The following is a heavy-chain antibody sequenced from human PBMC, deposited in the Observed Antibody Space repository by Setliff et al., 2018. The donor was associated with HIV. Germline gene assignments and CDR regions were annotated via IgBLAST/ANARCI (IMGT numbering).Heavy chain of an antibody. CDR1: GGSISSHY. D-gene: IGHD5-18*01. V-gene: IGHV4-59*11. CDR2: IYSSGST. Sequence: PSETLSLTCTVSGGSISSHYWSWIRQPPGKGLEWIGSIYSSGSTNYNPSLKSRVTMSVDTSKNQLSLKLRSVTAADTAVFYCARVKYSYAQGFYYGMDVWGQGTTVTVSS. CDR3: ARVKYSYAQGFYYGMDV. J-gene: IGHJ6*02.